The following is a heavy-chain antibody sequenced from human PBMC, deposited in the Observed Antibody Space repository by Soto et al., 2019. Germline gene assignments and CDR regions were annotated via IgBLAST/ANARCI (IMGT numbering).Heavy chain of an antibody. CDR2: IIPIFGTA. V-gene: IGHV1-69*13. D-gene: IGHD2-2*01. CDR1: GGTFSSYA. J-gene: IGHJ6*02. CDR3: ARAEDIVLVPAAIPYYGMDV. Sequence: SVKVSCKASGGTFSSYAISWVRQAPGQGLEWMGGIIPIFGTANYAQKFQGGVTITADESTSTAYMELSSLRSEDTAVYYCARAEDIVLVPAAIPYYGMDVWGQGTTVTVSS.